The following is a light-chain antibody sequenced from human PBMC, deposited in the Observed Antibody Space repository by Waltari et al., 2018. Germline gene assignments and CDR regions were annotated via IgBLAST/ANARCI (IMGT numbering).Light chain of an antibody. J-gene: IGLJ3*02. CDR2: LDS. CDR1: NIGGRS. Sequence: SSVLTQAPSVSVAPGQTATVTRGGDNIGGRSVHWYQQRPGRAPVLGVYLDSDRPSGIPDRFSGSKSGNAATLTISRVEAGDEADYYCHVWDGKTVMFGGGTKLTVL. V-gene: IGLV3-21*02. CDR3: HVWDGKTVM.